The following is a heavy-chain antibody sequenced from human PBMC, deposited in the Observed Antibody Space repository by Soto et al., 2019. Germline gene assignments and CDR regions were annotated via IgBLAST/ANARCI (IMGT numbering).Heavy chain of an antibody. V-gene: IGHV3-48*01. J-gene: IGHJ4*02. CDR2: ISTSSTTI. D-gene: IGHD3-16*01. Sequence: EVQLVESGGGLVQPGGSLRLSCAASGLTFSSYSMNWVRQAPGKGLEWVSDISTSSTTIHYADSVKGRFTISRDNANNSLYLQMNGLGAEDTAVYYCVMGYYFDYWGQGTLVNVSS. CDR3: VMGYYFDY. CDR1: GLTFSSYS.